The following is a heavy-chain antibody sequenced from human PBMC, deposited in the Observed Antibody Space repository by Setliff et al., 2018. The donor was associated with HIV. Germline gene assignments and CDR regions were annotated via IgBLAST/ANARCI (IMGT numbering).Heavy chain of an antibody. CDR1: GYTFTSYG. CDR3: ARVGSYWTQFDY. J-gene: IGHJ4*01. D-gene: IGHD2-15*01. V-gene: IGHV1-69*10. Sequence: GASVKVSCKASGYTFTSYGISWVRQAPGQGLEWMGGIIPILGIANYAQKFQGRVTITADESRSTSYMELSSLSSEDTAVYYCARVGSYWTQFDYWGQGTLVTVSS. CDR2: IIPILGIA.